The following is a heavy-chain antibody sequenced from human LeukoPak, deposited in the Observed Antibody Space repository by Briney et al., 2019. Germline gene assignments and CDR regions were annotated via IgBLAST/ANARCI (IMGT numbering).Heavy chain of an antibody. Sequence: SETLSLTCTVSGYSISSGYYWGWIRQPPGKGLEWIGSIYHSGSTYYNPSLKSRVTISVDTSKNQFSLKLSSVTAADTAEYYCARDVGSVGGSYSRQNHADNWFDPWGQGTLVTVSS. CDR3: ARDVGSVGGSYSRQNHADNWFDP. CDR1: GYSISSGYY. D-gene: IGHD1-26*01. V-gene: IGHV4-38-2*02. CDR2: IYHSGST. J-gene: IGHJ5*02.